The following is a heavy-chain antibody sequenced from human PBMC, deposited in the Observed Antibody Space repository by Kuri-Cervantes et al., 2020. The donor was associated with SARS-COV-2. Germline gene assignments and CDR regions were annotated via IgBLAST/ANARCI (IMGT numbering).Heavy chain of an antibody. CDR2: ISAYNGNT. D-gene: IGHD3-3*01. CDR1: GYTFTSYG. V-gene: IGHV1-18*01. J-gene: IGHJ4*02. CDR3: ARERMADYDFWRGPFDY. Sequence: ASVKVSCKASGYTFTSYGISWVRQAPGQGLEWMGWISAYNGNTNYAQKLQGRVTITADKSTSTAYMELSSLRSEDTAVYYCARERMADYDFWRGPFDYWGQGTLVTVSS.